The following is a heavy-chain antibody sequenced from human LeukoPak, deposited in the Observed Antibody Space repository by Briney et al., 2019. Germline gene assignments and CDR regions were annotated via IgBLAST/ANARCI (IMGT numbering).Heavy chain of an antibody. CDR1: GFTFSSSW. J-gene: IGHJ4*02. D-gene: IGHD3-10*01. CDR2: IKHDGNEK. CDR3: AGMVHFDY. V-gene: IGHV3-7*01. Sequence: PGGSLSLSCAASGFTFSSSWMAWVRQAPGKGLEWVANIKHDGNEKYYVDSVKGRVTISRDNAKNSLYLEMNSLRADDTAVYYCAGMVHFDYWGQGTLVTVSS.